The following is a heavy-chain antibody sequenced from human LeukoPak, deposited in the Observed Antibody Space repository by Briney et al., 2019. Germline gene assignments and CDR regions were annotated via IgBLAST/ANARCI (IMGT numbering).Heavy chain of an antibody. CDR3: ARAPKYGGSSLDY. Sequence: GGSLRLSCAASGFTVSSNYMSWVRQAPGKGLEWVSVIYSGGSTYYADSVKGRFTISRDNSKNTLYLQMNSLRAEDTAVYYCARAPKYGGSSLDYWGQGTLVTVSS. CDR1: GFTVSSNY. V-gene: IGHV3-53*01. J-gene: IGHJ4*02. D-gene: IGHD1-26*01. CDR2: IYSGGST.